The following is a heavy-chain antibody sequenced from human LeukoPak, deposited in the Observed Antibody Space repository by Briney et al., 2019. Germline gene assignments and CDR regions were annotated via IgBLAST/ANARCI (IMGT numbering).Heavy chain of an antibody. CDR2: IYTGDTT. CDR3: AKVGAVAAVDY. Sequence: GGSLTLSCAASGFTVSSKYMSWVRQAPGKGLEWVSIIYTGDTTYYADSVKGRLTISRDNSKNTLYLQMDGLRAEDTAVYYCAKVGAVAAVDYWGQGTLVTVSS. V-gene: IGHV3-66*01. D-gene: IGHD6-19*01. CDR1: GFTVSSKY. J-gene: IGHJ4*02.